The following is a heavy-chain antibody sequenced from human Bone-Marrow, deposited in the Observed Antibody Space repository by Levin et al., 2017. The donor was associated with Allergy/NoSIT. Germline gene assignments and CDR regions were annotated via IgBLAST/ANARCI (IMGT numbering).Heavy chain of an antibody. CDR1: GFTFTSYA. CDR3: AKSQWEFYH. D-gene: IGHD1-26*01. Sequence: LSLTCAASGFTFTSYAMSWVRQAPGKGLEWVSSISGSGDNTYYTDSVKGRFTISRDNSKNTLYLQMNSLRDEDTAVYYCAKSQWEFYHWGQGTLVTVSS. J-gene: IGHJ4*02. V-gene: IGHV3-23*01. CDR2: ISGSGDNT.